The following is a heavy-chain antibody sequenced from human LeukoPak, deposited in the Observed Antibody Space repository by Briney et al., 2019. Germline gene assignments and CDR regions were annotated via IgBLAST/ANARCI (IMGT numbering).Heavy chain of an antibody. J-gene: IGHJ4*02. CDR1: GGSISSYY. Sequence: SETLSLTCTVSGGSISSYYWSWIRQPPGKGLEWIGYIYYSGSTNYNPSLKSRVTISVGTSKNQFSLKLSSVTAADTAVYYCARDRYYDSSLDYWGQGTLVTVSS. D-gene: IGHD3-22*01. V-gene: IGHV4-59*01. CDR2: IYYSGST. CDR3: ARDRYYDSSLDY.